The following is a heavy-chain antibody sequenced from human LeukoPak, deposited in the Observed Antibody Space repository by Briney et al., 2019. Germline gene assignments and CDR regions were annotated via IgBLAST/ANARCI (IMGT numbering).Heavy chain of an antibody. Sequence: ASVKVSCKASGYTFTIYGISWVRQAPGQGLEWMGWISAYNGNTNYAQKLQGRVTMTTDTSTSTAYMELRSLRSDDTAVYYCARDFPDDSSGYRGLDYWGQGTLVTVSS. CDR2: ISAYNGNT. CDR3: ARDFPDDSSGYRGLDY. D-gene: IGHD3-22*01. CDR1: GYTFTIYG. J-gene: IGHJ4*02. V-gene: IGHV1-18*01.